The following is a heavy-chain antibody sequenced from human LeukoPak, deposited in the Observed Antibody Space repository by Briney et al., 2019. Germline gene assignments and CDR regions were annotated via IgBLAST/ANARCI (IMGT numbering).Heavy chain of an antibody. J-gene: IGHJ6*03. D-gene: IGHD3-9*01. CDR2: ISSSNSYI. Sequence: ISSSNSYIYYADSVKGRFTISRDNAKKLVYLQMNSLRAEDSAVYYCARDLWRIARYGHYMDVWGKGTTVTISS. V-gene: IGHV3-21*01. CDR3: ARDLWRIARYGHYMDV.